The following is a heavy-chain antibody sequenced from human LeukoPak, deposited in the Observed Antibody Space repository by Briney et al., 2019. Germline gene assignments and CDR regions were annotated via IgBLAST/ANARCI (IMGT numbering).Heavy chain of an antibody. V-gene: IGHV1-2*02. J-gene: IGHJ4*02. D-gene: IGHD2-2*01. Sequence: ASVKVSCKASGYTFTACYIHWVRQAPGQGLEWMGWINPNSGGTNYAQRFQGTVTMTSDTSISTAYMEVSRLTSDDTAVYYCARDPSLAVLPVAVDYWGQGTLVTVSS. CDR1: GYTFTACY. CDR2: INPNSGGT. CDR3: ARDPSLAVLPVAVDY.